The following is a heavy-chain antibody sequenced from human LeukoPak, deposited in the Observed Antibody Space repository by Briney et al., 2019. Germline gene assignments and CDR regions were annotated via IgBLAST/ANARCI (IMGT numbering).Heavy chain of an antibody. CDR1: GFTFSSYN. V-gene: IGHV3-21*01. D-gene: IGHD1-26*01. CDR2: ITCGSSYI. J-gene: IGHJ6*03. CDR3: ARDPYSGSYGNYYYYFMDV. Sequence: PGGSLRLSCAASGFTFSSYNMNWVRQAPGKGLEWVSSITCGSSYIYYADSVKGRFTISRDNAKNSLYLQMNSLRAEDTAVYYCARDPYSGSYGNYYYYFMDVWGKGTAVTISS.